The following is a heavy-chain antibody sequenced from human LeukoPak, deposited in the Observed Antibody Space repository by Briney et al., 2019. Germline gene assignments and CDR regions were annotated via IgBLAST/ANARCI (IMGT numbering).Heavy chain of an antibody. J-gene: IGHJ6*04. D-gene: IGHD2-2*01. V-gene: IGHV4-34*01. CDR3: AREKLGYCSSTSCLYYYYGMDV. Sequence: PSETLSLTCAVYGGSFSGYYWSWIRQPPGKGLEWIGEINHSGSTNYNPSLKSRVTISVDTSKNQFSLKLSSVTAADTAVYYCAREKLGYCSSTSCLYYYYGMDVWGKGTTVTVSS. CDR1: GGSFSGYY. CDR2: INHSGST.